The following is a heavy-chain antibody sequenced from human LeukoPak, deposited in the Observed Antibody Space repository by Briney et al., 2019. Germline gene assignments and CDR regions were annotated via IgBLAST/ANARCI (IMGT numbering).Heavy chain of an antibody. CDR2: ISDSGGTT. J-gene: IGHJ4*02. CDR1: GFTFRNYS. CDR3: AKARSGSSSSCYNY. D-gene: IGHD2-2*02. Sequence: PGGSLRLSCAASGFTFRNYSMNWVRQAPGKGLEWVSGISDSGGTTDYADSVKGRFDISRDNSNNTLYLQMNSLRAEDTAVYYCAKARSGSSSSCYNYWGQGTLVTVSS. V-gene: IGHV3-23*01.